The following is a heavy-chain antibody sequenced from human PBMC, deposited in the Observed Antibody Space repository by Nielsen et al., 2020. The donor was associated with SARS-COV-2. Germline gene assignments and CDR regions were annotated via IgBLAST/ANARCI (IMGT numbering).Heavy chain of an antibody. CDR2: ISSSSSYI. J-gene: IGHJ4*02. CDR3: AKAQTYHDYGDY. D-gene: IGHD2-2*01. CDR1: GFTFSSYS. Sequence: GESLKISCAASGFTFSSYSMNWVRQAPGKGLEWVSSISSSSSYIYYADSVKGRFTISRDNAKNSLYLQMNSLRAEDTALYYCAKAQTYHDYGDYWGQGTLVTVSS. V-gene: IGHV3-21*04.